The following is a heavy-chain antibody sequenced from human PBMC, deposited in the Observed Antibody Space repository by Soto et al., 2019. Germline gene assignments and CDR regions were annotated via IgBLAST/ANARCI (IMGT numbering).Heavy chain of an antibody. D-gene: IGHD1-1*01. J-gene: IGHJ1*01. CDR1: GGSISSGGYY. CDR2: IYDSGST. V-gene: IGHV4-31*03. CDR3: ARGGTRAYFHH. Sequence: QVQLQESGPGLVKPSQTLSLTCTVSGGSISSGGYYWSWIRQHPGKGLEWIGSIYDSGSTNYNPSLRSRVTISGDASKNPLSLKLASVTAADTAMYYCARGGTRAYFHHWGQGTLVTVSS.